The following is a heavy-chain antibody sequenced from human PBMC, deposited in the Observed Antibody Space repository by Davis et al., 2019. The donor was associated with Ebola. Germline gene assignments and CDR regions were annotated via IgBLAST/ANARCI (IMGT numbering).Heavy chain of an antibody. CDR2: ISGEGTTT. V-gene: IGHV3-74*01. J-gene: IGHJ4*01. Sequence: PGGSLRLSCAASGFTFSSYWMHWVRQAPEKGLVWVSRISGEGTTTTYADSVKGRFTISRDNAKNTLSLQMNSLRVEDTAVYYCVRDSGYYSHDYWGHGTLVTVSS. CDR1: GFTFSSYW. D-gene: IGHD5-12*01. CDR3: VRDSGYYSHDY.